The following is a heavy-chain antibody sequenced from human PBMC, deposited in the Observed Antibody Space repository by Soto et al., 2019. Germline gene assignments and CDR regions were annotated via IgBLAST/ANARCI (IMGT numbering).Heavy chain of an antibody. CDR1: GGTFSSYT. CDR2: IIPILGIA. J-gene: IGHJ4*02. CDR3: ASRPHYGDYDIFDY. V-gene: IGHV1-69*02. D-gene: IGHD4-17*01. Sequence: SVKVSCKASGGTFSSYTISWVRQAPGQGLEWMGRIIPILGIANYAQKFQGRVTITADKSTSTAYMELSSLRSEDTAVYYCASRPHYGDYDIFDYSAQGTLVTVSS.